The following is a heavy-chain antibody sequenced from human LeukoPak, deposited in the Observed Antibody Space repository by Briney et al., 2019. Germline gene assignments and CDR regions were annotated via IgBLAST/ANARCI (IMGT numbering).Heavy chain of an antibody. CDR3: ARDQGHVMATDAFDL. J-gene: IGHJ3*01. Sequence: GGSLRLSCEASGFTFSDYYMSWIRQAPGKGLEWVSYISSTGSYTNYPDSVKGRFTISRDNAKNSLDLQMNSLRAEDTAVYYCARDQGHVMATDAFDLWGPGTLVTVSS. D-gene: IGHD5-24*01. CDR1: GFTFSDYY. V-gene: IGHV3-11*05. CDR2: ISSTGSYT.